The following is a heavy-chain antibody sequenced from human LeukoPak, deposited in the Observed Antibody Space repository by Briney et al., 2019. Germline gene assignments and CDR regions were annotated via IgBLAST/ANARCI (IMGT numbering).Heavy chain of an antibody. CDR1: GGSISIGDYY. D-gene: IGHD5-12*01. J-gene: IGHJ4*02. Sequence: SSETLSLTCTVSGGSISIGDYYWSWIRQPPGKGLEWIGYIYYSGSTYYNPSLKSRVTISVDTSKNQFSLKLSSVTAADTAVYYCARSDSGYELDYWGQGTLVTVSS. V-gene: IGHV4-30-4*01. CDR2: IYYSGST. CDR3: ARSDSGYELDY.